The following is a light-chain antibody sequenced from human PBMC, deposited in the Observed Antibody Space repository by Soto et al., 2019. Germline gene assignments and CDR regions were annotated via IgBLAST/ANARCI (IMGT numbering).Light chain of an antibody. V-gene: IGKV3-20*01. Sequence: EIVLTQSPGTLSLSPGESATLSCRASQSVSSSYLAWYQQKPGQAPRLLIYGASTRATGIPDRFSGSGSGTDFSLTISSLETEDFSTYICQQHGRSPLFTFGPGAKVAIK. J-gene: IGKJ3*01. CDR3: QQHGRSPLFT. CDR2: GAS. CDR1: QSVSSSY.